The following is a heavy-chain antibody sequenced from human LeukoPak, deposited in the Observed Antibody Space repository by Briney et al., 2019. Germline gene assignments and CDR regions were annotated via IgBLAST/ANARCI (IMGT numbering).Heavy chain of an antibody. CDR1: GFTFSSYW. CDR3: ATSDCDSRYYFDC. CDR2: INTDGSST. Sequence: GGSLRLSCAASGFTFSSYWMHWVRQAPGKGLVWVSRINTDGSSTTYADSVKGRFTISRDNAKNTLYPQMNSLRAEDTAVYFCATSDCDSRYYFDCWGQGTLVTVSS. D-gene: IGHD2-21*02. J-gene: IGHJ4*02. V-gene: IGHV3-74*01.